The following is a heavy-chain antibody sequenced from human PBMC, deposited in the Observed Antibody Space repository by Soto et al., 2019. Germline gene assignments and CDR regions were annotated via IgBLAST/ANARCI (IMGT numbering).Heavy chain of an antibody. Sequence: QVQLVQSGAEVKKPGSSVKVSCKASGGTFSSYAISWVRQAPGQGLEWMGGIIPIFGTANYAQKFQGRVTITADESTSTAYMELSSLRSEDTAVYYCARVRITMVRGVDYYYGMDVWGQGTTVTVSS. CDR1: GGTFSSYA. D-gene: IGHD3-10*01. CDR2: IIPIFGTA. V-gene: IGHV1-69*01. J-gene: IGHJ6*02. CDR3: ARVRITMVRGVDYYYGMDV.